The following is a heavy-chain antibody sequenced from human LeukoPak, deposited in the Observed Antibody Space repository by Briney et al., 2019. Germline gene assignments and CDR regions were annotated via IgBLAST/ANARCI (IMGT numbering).Heavy chain of an antibody. Sequence: GRSLRLSCAASGFTFSSYGMHWVRQAPGKGLEWVAVIWYDGSNKYYADSVKGRFTISRDNSRNTLYLQMNSLRAEDTAVYYCARDCNYYGGYGMDVWGQGTMVTVSS. D-gene: IGHD3-10*01. CDR2: IWYDGSNK. CDR3: ARDCNYYGGYGMDV. CDR1: GFTFSSYG. V-gene: IGHV3-33*01. J-gene: IGHJ6*02.